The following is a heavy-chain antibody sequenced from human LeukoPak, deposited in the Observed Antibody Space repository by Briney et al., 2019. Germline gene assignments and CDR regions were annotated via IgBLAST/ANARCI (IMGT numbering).Heavy chain of an antibody. CDR1: GYTFSNYG. D-gene: IGHD1-20*01. Sequence: ASLKVSCKASGYTFSNYGMSWVRHAPGQWLEWMGWISGSSDNTNYAQKVQGRVTMTTDTSTSTDYMELRSLRSDDTAVYYCARGGWTITDYDYWGQGTLVTVSS. CDR2: ISGSSDNT. J-gene: IGHJ4*02. CDR3: ARGGWTITDYDY. V-gene: IGHV1-18*04.